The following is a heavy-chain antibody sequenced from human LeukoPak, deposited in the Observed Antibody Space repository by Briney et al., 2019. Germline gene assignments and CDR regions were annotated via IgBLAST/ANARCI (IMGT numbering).Heavy chain of an antibody. J-gene: IGHJ4*02. D-gene: IGHD6-19*01. V-gene: IGHV1-58*02. CDR3: ATGSGWYSPDY. Sequence: ASVKVSCKASGFTFTNSPMQWVRQARGQRLEWMGWIVVGSGNTNYAQKFQERATITRDMSTSTAYMELSSLRSEDTAVYYCATGSGWYSPDYWGQGTLVTVSS. CDR1: GFTFTNSP. CDR2: IVVGSGNT.